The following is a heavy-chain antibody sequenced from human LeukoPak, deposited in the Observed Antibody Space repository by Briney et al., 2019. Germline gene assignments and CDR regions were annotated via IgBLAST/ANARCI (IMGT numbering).Heavy chain of an antibody. CDR2: ISPSGDIT. V-gene: IGHV3-23*01. D-gene: IGHD6-19*01. CDR3: AKRPYSSGWDY. J-gene: IGHJ4*02. Sequence: SGGSLRLSCAASGFIFSSHGMNWVRQAPGKGLEWVSGISPSGDITYYADSVKGRFTISRDNSKNTVYLQMDSLRFEDAAVYYCAKRPYSSGWDYWGQGTLVTVSS. CDR1: GFIFSSHG.